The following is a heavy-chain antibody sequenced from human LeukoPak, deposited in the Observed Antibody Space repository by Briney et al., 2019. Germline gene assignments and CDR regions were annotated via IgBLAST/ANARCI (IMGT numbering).Heavy chain of an antibody. CDR2: IYYSGST. CDR1: GGSISSSSYY. CDR3: ARHDLWTYFDYDILTGYRGQEWFDP. D-gene: IGHD3-9*01. Sequence: SETLSLTCTVSGGSISSSSYYWGWIRQPPGKGLEWIGSIYYSGSTYYNPSLKSRVTISVDTSKNQSSLKLSSVTAADTAVYYCARHDLWTYFDYDILTGYRGQEWFDPWGQGTLVTVSS. V-gene: IGHV4-39*01. J-gene: IGHJ5*02.